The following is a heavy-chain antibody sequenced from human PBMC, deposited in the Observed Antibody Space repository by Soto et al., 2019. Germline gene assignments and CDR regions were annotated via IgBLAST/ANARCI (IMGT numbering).Heavy chain of an antibody. D-gene: IGHD4-4*01. CDR3: AADYSNYVAGMDV. Sequence: RRLSVSASGXTFSSYAMHWVRQAPGKGLEYVSAISSNGGSTYYADSVKGRFTISRDNSKNTLYLQMSSLRAEDTAVYYCAADYSNYVAGMDVWGQGTTVTVSS. CDR2: ISSNGGST. CDR1: GXTFSSYA. V-gene: IGHV3-64D*06. J-gene: IGHJ6*02.